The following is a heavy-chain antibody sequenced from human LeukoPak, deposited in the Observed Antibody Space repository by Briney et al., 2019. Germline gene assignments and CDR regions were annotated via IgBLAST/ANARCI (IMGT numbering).Heavy chain of an antibody. CDR3: ARDLDGDYVYSFDI. Sequence: SVKVSCKASGGTFSSFAISWVRQAPGQGLEWMGGIIPIFGTANYAQKFQGRVTITADESTSTAYMELSSLRSEDTAVYYCARDLDGDYVYSFDIWGQGTMVTVSS. V-gene: IGHV1-69*01. D-gene: IGHD4-17*01. J-gene: IGHJ3*02. CDR2: IIPIFGTA. CDR1: GGTFSSFA.